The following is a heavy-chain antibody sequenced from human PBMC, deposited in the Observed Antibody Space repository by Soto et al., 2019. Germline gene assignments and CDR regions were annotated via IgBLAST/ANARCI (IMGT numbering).Heavy chain of an antibody. CDR3: GKERATTTAFDY. CDR1: GFNFRRDG. V-gene: IGHV3-23*01. D-gene: IGHD4-17*01. Sequence: GGSRRLSCGASGFNFRRDGMSWVRQAPGRGLDWFSLITNNGGSTYYEDSGKGRFTITTNNTKNTLFLQMNSLRAEDTAIYYCGKERATTTAFDYWGQGALVTVSS. J-gene: IGHJ4*02. CDR2: ITNNGGST.